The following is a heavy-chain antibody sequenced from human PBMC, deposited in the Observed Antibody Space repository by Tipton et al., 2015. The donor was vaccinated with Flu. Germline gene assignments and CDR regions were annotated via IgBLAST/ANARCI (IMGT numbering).Heavy chain of an antibody. J-gene: IGHJ6*02. V-gene: IGHV3-53*01. CDR2: IYSGGST. CDR1: GFTVSSNY. D-gene: IGHD5-12*01. Sequence: QLVQSGGGLIQPGGSLRLSCAASGFTVSSNYMSWVRQAPGKGLEWVSVIYSGGSTYYADSVKGRFTISRDNSKNTLYLHMNSLRAEDTAVYHCAKEVATITTVAGGMDVWGQGTTVTVSS. CDR3: AKEVATITTVAGGMDV.